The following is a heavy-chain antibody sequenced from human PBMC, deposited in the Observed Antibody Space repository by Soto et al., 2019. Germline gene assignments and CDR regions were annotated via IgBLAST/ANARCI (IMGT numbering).Heavy chain of an antibody. CDR3: ATDSTIFGGVVGSNWFDP. CDR2: IYYSGST. V-gene: IGHV4-39*01. D-gene: IGHD3-3*01. Sequence: SETLSLTCTVSGGSISSSSYYWGWIRQPPGKGLEWIGSIYYSGSTYYNPSLKSRVTISVDTSKNQFSLKLSSVTAADTAVYYCATDSTIFGGVVGSNWFDPWGQGTLVTVSS. CDR1: GGSISSSSYY. J-gene: IGHJ5*02.